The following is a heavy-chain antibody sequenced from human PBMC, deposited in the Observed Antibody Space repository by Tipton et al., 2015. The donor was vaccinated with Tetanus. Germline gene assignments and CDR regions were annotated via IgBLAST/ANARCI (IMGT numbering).Heavy chain of an antibody. D-gene: IGHD3-10*01. CDR3: ARVRTRRITMVRGVSGMDV. J-gene: IGHJ6*02. Sequence: TLSLTCAVYGGSFSGYYWGWIRQPPGKGLEWIGEINHSGSTNYNPSLKSRVTISVDTSKNQFSLKLSSVTAADTAVYYCARVRTRRITMVRGVSGMDVWGQGTTVTVSS. CDR1: GGSFSGYY. V-gene: IGHV4-34*01. CDR2: INHSGST.